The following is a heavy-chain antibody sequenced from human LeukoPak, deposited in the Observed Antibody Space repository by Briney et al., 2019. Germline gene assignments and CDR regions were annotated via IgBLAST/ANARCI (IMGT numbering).Heavy chain of an antibody. D-gene: IGHD3-10*01. J-gene: IGHJ4*02. Sequence: GGSLRLSCATSGFTFSSYGMHWVRQAPGKGLEWVAVISYDGSNKYYADSVKGRFTISRDNSKNTLYLQMNSLRAEDTAVYYCARHGSGSYYTLDYWGQGTLVTVSS. CDR1: GFTFSSYG. CDR2: ISYDGSNK. CDR3: ARHGSGSYYTLDY. V-gene: IGHV3-30*03.